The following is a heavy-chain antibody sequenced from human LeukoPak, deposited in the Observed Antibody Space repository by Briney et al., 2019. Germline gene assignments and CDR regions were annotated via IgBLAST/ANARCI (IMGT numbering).Heavy chain of an antibody. V-gene: IGHV6-1*01. CDR1: GDSVSSNSAA. Sequence: SQALALTCAISGDSVSSNSAAWNWIRQSPSRGLEWLGRTHYRSKWYNDYAVSVKSRITVNPDTSKNQFSLQLNSVTPEDTAVYYCARGYGYGFDYWGQGTLVTVSS. CDR3: ARGYGYGFDY. J-gene: IGHJ4*02. D-gene: IGHD5-18*01. CDR2: THYRSKWYN.